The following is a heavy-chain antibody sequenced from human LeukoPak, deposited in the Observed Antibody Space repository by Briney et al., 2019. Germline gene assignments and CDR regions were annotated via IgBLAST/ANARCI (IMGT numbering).Heavy chain of an antibody. CDR2: IIPIFGTA. V-gene: IGHV1-69*13. Sequence: GASVKVSCKASGGTFSSYASSWVRQAPGQALEWMGGIIPIFGTANYAQKFQGRVTITADESTSTAYLELSSLRSEDTAVYYCARADSSGSPFDYWGQGTLVTVSS. CDR3: ARADSSGSPFDY. CDR1: GGTFSSYA. J-gene: IGHJ4*02. D-gene: IGHD3-22*01.